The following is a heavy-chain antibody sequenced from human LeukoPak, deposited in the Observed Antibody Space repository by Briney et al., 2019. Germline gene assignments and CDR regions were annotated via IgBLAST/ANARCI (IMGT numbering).Heavy chain of an antibody. J-gene: IGHJ5*02. V-gene: IGHV4-61*05. CDR1: GGSISSSSYY. CDR2: IYYSGST. CDR3: AARSTSCYWCLPYSSGWDNWFDP. D-gene: IGHD2-2*01. Sequence: SETLSLTCTVSGGSISSSSYYWGWIRQPPGKGLEWIGYIYYSGSTNYNPSLKSRVTISVDTSKNQFSLKLSSVTAADTAVYYCAARSTSCYWCLPYSSGWDNWFDPWGQGTLVTVSS.